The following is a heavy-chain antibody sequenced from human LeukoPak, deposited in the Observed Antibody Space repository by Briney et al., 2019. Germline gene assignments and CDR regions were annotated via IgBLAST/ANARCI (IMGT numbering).Heavy chain of an antibody. Sequence: GGSLKISCKGSGYSFATSWIGWVRQMPGKGLEWMGIIYPGDSDTRYSPSFQGQVTISADKSISTAYLQWSSLKASDTAMYYCARGWDSSSEHGAENWGQGTLVTVSS. CDR1: GYSFATSW. V-gene: IGHV5-51*01. J-gene: IGHJ4*02. D-gene: IGHD6-13*01. CDR2: IYPGDSDT. CDR3: ARGWDSSSEHGAEN.